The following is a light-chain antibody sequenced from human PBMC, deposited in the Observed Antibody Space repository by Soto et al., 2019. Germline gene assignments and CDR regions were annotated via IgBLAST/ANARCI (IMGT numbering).Light chain of an antibody. CDR2: DAS. CDR3: QQSNNWPKT. J-gene: IGKJ1*01. Sequence: PGETATLSCRASQSVGYNLAWYQQKPGQAPRLLISDASTRAAGLPARFSGSGSGTEFTLTISGLQSEDFAVYYCQQSNNWPKTFGQGTKVDIK. V-gene: IGKV3-15*01. CDR1: QSVGYN.